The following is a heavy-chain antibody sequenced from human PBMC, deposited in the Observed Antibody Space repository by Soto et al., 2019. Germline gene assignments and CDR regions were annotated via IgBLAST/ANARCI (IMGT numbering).Heavy chain of an antibody. CDR2: IIPMLGIR. J-gene: IGHJ3*02. V-gene: IGHV1-69*02. CDR1: GGTFSTYS. Sequence: QVQLVQSGAEVKKPGSSVKVSCKDSGGTFSTYSMFWVRQAPGQGLEWLGRIIPMLGIRNYAQSFQDRVTITADKSTATAHMELSSLRSEDTALYYCTIGSWSGEVFDIWGQGTMVTVS. D-gene: IGHD2-21*01. CDR3: TIGSWSGEVFDI.